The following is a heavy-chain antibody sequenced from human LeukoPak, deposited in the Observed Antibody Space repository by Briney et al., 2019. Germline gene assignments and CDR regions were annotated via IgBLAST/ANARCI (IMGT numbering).Heavy chain of an antibody. J-gene: IGHJ4*02. CDR3: AKDLLGYYYDSSGYDY. CDR2: SSWSGGST. Sequence: GETLRLSCTASGFSFSSSALNWVWIGQGPGKGRVSASSWSGGSTYYADSVKGRFTISRENSKNTLYLQMNSLRAEDTAVYYCAKDLLGYYYDSSGYDYWGQGTLVTVSS. D-gene: IGHD3-22*01. V-gene: IGHV3-23*01. CDR1: GFSFSSSA.